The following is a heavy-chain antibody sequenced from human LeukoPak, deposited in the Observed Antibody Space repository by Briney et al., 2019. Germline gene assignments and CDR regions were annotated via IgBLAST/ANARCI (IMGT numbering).Heavy chain of an antibody. V-gene: IGHV3-30*19. D-gene: IGHD3-10*01. CDR1: GFSFSSCG. J-gene: IGHJ4*02. CDR2: IWYDGSNK. CDR3: ARTNTMVRGVIIEPLDY. Sequence: PGRSLRLSCAASGFSFSSCGMHWVRQTPGKGLEGVAFIWYDGSNKYYADSVKGRFTISRDNSKNTLYLQMNSLGAEDTAVYYCARTNTMVRGVIIEPLDYWGQGTLVTVSS.